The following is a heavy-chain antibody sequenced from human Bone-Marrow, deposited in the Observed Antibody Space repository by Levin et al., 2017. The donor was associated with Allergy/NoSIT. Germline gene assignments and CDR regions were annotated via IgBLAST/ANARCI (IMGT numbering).Heavy chain of an antibody. CDR1: GFSFSSYA. CDR3: AKDTPVVSSNGWSGNCFDY. CDR2: ITGGSGGI. V-gene: IGHV3-23*01. D-gene: IGHD6-19*01. Sequence: GESLKISCTASGFSFSSYAMSWVRQAPGKGLEWVSTITGGSGGIYYADSVKGRFTISRDNSRNTLSLQMSGLRAEDTATYYCAKDTPVVSSNGWSGNCFDYWGQGTMVTVSS. J-gene: IGHJ4*02.